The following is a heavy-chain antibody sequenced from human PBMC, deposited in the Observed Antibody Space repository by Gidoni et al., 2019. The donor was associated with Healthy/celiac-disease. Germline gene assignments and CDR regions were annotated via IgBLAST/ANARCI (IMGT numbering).Heavy chain of an antibody. V-gene: IGHV1-69*01. CDR3: ASGVGSSWYRAYYYYYMDV. CDR1: GGTFSSYA. D-gene: IGHD6-13*01. Sequence: QVQLVQPGAEVKKPGSSVKVSCKASGGTFSSYAISWVRQAPGQGLEWMGGIIPIFGTANYAQKFQGRVTITADESTSTAYMELSSLRSEDTAVYYCASGVGSSWYRAYYYYYMDVWGKGTTVTVSS. J-gene: IGHJ6*03. CDR2: IIPIFGTA.